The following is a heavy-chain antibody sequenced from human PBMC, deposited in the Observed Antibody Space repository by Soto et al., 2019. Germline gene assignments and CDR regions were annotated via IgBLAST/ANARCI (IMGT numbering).Heavy chain of an antibody. J-gene: IGHJ4*02. D-gene: IGHD6-19*01. V-gene: IGHV3-23*01. CDR3: AKAGQWLADFDY. CDR1: GFTFSIYS. CDR2: FNTKGGDT. Sequence: EVQLLESGGGLVQPGGSLRLSCVASGFTFSIYSMSWVRQAPGKGLEWVSSFNTKGGDTYYADSVKGRFTISRDNSKNTLYLQLNSLRVEDTALYYCAKAGQWLADFDYWGQGTLVTVSS.